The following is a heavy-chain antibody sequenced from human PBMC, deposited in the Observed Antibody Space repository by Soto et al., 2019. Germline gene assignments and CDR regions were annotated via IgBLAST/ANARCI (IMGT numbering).Heavy chain of an antibody. CDR1: GASFSGYY. Sequence: QVQLQQWGAGLLKPSETLSLSCAVYGASFSGYYWNWIRQPPGKGLEWIGEINQSGSTNYSTSRTTQVTISVDTSKNKFSLRVTSVTAADTAVYYCARRFSGTGRYFDYWGQGTLVTVSS. D-gene: IGHD1-1*01. V-gene: IGHV4-34*02. CDR2: INQSGST. J-gene: IGHJ4*02. CDR3: ARRFSGTGRYFDY.